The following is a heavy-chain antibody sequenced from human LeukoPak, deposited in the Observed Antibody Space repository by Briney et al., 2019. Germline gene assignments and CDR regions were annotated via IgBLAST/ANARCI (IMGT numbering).Heavy chain of an antibody. CDR3: AGTYYDILTGYSRWFDP. D-gene: IGHD3-9*01. V-gene: IGHV4-61*05. J-gene: IGHJ5*02. Sequence: SETLSLTCTVSGGSISSSSYYWGWIRQPPGKGLEWIGYIYYSGSTNYNPSLKSRVTISVDTSKNQFSLKLSSVTAADTAVYYCAGTYYDILTGYSRWFDPWGQGTLVTVSS. CDR2: IYYSGST. CDR1: GGSISSSSYY.